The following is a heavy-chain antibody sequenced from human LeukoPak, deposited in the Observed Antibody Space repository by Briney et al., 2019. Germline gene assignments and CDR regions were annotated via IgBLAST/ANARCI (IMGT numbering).Heavy chain of an antibody. CDR2: ISGSGGST. V-gene: IGHV3-23*01. CDR1: GFTFSSYS. CDR3: AKGETVSNY. J-gene: IGHJ4*02. Sequence: GALRLSCAASGFTFSSYSMNWVRQAPGKGLEWVSAISGSGGSTYYADSVKGRFTISRDNSKNTLYLQMNSLRAEDTAVYYCAKGETVSNYWGQGTLVTVSS. D-gene: IGHD4-17*01.